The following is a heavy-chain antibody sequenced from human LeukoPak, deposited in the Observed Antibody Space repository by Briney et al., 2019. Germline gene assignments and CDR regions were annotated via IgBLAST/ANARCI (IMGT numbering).Heavy chain of an antibody. D-gene: IGHD6-19*01. CDR2: IYYSGST. CDR3: ALYSSGWSFDY. V-gene: IGHV4-59*01. Sequence: SGTLSLTCTVSGGSISSYYWSWIRQPPGKGLEWIGYIYYSGSTNYNPSLKSRVTISVDTSKNQFSLKLSSVTAADTAVYYCALYSSGWSFDYWGQGTLVTVSS. J-gene: IGHJ4*02. CDR1: GGSISSYY.